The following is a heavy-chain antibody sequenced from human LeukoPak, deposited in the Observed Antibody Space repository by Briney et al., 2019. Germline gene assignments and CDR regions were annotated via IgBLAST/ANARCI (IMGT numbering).Heavy chain of an antibody. CDR1: RFTFSSYA. Sequence: GGSLRLSCAASRFTFSSYAMSWVRQAPGKGLEWVSAISGSGGSTYYADSVKGRFTISRDNSKNTLYLQMNSLRAEDTAVYYCAKRGSSGWSGGYFDYWGQGTLVTVSS. D-gene: IGHD6-19*01. CDR2: ISGSGGST. J-gene: IGHJ4*02. V-gene: IGHV3-23*01. CDR3: AKRGSSGWSGGYFDY.